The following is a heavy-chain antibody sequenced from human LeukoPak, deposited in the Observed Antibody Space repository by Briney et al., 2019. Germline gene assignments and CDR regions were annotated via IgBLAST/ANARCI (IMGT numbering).Heavy chain of an antibody. Sequence: SVKCSCKASGGTFSSYAISWVRQAPGQGLEWMGGIIPIFGTANYAQKFQGRVTITADKSTSTAYMELSSLRSEDTAVYYCARKYGDSHDAFDIWGQGTMVTVSS. J-gene: IGHJ3*02. CDR1: GGTFSSYA. V-gene: IGHV1-69*06. CDR2: IIPIFGTA. CDR3: ARKYGDSHDAFDI. D-gene: IGHD4-17*01.